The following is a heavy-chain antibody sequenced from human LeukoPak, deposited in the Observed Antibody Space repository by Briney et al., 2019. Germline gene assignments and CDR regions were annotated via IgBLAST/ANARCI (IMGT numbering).Heavy chain of an antibody. CDR2: FDPEDGET. CDR1: GYTLTELS. CDR3: ARAYSGYDFFDY. J-gene: IGHJ4*02. D-gene: IGHD5-12*01. V-gene: IGHV1-24*01. Sequence: VASVKVSCKVSGYTLTELSMHWVRQAPGKGLEWMGGFDPEDGETIYAQKFQGRVTMTEDTSTDTAYMELSSLRSEDTAVYYCARAYSGYDFFDYWGQGILVTVSS.